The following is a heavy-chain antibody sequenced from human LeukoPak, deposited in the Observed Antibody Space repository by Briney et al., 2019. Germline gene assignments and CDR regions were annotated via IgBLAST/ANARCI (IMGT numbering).Heavy chain of an antibody. CDR2: IYTSGST. Sequence: SSETLSLTCTVSGGSISSGSYYWSWIRQPAGKGLEWIGRIYTSGSTNHNPSLKSRVTISVDTSKNQFSLKLSSVTAADTAVYYCARDPDYWGQGTLVTVSS. CDR3: ARDPDY. CDR1: GGSISSGSYY. V-gene: IGHV4-61*02. J-gene: IGHJ4*02.